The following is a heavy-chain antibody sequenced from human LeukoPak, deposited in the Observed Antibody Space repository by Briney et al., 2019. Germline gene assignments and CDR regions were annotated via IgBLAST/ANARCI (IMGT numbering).Heavy chain of an antibody. CDR3: AKNYGTSRPFYDY. CDR2: ISGEGIYT. V-gene: IGHV3-23*01. J-gene: IGHJ4*02. D-gene: IGHD4-17*01. CDR1: GFTFSNYA. Sequence: GGCLRLSCAASGFTFSNYAMTWVRQAPGKGLQWVSAISGEGIYTYYIDSVKGRFTTSRDNSKNTLFLQMNSLRADDTAVYYCAKNYGTSRPFYDYWGQGIVVTVSS.